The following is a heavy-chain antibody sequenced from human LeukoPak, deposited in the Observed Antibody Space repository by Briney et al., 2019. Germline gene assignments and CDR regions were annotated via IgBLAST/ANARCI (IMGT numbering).Heavy chain of an antibody. V-gene: IGHV3-21*01. CDR1: GFTFSSYS. CDR2: ISSSSSYI. D-gene: IGHD6-13*01. J-gene: IGHJ4*02. Sequence: GGSLRLSCAASGFTFSSYSMNWVRQAPGKGLEWVSSISSSSSYIYYANSVKGRFTISRDNAKNSLYLQMNSLRAEDTAAYYCARDSSSWYPVLDYWGQGTLVTVSS. CDR3: ARDSSSWYPVLDY.